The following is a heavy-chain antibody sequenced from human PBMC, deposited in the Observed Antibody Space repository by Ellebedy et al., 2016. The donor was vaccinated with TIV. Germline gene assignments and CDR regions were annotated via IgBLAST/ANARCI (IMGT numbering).Heavy chain of an antibody. Sequence: SLKISCAASGFTFDDYAMHWVRQAPGKGLEWVSGISWNSGNIDYADSVKGRFTISRDNAKNSLYLQMDSLRAEDTALYYCAKDITKSGATPFFDLWGQGTLVTVSS. D-gene: IGHD1-1*01. CDR1: GFTFDDYA. CDR3: AKDITKSGATPFFDL. J-gene: IGHJ4*02. CDR2: ISWNSGNI. V-gene: IGHV3-9*01.